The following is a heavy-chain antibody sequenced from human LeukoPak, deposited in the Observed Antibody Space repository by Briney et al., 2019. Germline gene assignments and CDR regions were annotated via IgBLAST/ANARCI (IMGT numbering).Heavy chain of an antibody. D-gene: IGHD6-13*01. J-gene: IGHJ5*02. CDR2: IKQDGSEK. Sequence: GSLRLSCAASGFTFSSYWMSWVRQAPGKGLEWVANIKQDGSEKYYVDSVKGRFTISRDNAKNSLYLQMNSLRAEDTAVYYCARDVSGDSSSWYWFDPWGQGTLVTVSS. V-gene: IGHV3-7*03. CDR3: ARDVSGDSSSWYWFDP. CDR1: GFTFSSYW.